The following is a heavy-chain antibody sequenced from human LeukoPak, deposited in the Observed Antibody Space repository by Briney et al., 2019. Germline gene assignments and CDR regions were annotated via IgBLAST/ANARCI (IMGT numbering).Heavy chain of an antibody. J-gene: IGHJ4*02. CDR1: GGTFSSYA. V-gene: IGHV1-69*01. Sequence: GASVKVSCKASGGTFSSYAISWVRQAPGQGLEWTGGIIPIFGTANYAQKFQGRVTITADESTSTAYMELSSLRSEDTAVYYCARGNYDSSGYYFPYAFDYWGQGTLVTVSS. CDR3: ARGNYDSSGYYFPYAFDY. D-gene: IGHD3-22*01. CDR2: IIPIFGTA.